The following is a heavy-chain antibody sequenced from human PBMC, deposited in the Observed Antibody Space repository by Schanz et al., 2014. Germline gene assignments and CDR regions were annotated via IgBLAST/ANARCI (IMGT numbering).Heavy chain of an antibody. CDR2: INSVGSNT. J-gene: IGHJ6*03. D-gene: IGHD2-2*01. CDR3: ARVKYCTITRCYRTETEGIYYMDV. Sequence: EVQLVPSGGGLVQPGGSLRLSCAASGFTFSSHWMHWVRQDPGKGLVWVARINSVGSNTDYADSVKGRFTISRDNSKNTLYLQMNSLRAEDTAVYYCARVKYCTITRCYRTETEGIYYMDVWGKGTTVTVSS. V-gene: IGHV3-74*01. CDR1: GFTFSSHW.